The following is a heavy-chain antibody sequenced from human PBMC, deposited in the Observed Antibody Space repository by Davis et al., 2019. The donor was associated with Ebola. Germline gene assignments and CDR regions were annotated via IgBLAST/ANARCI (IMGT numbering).Heavy chain of an antibody. CDR3: ARATFGYNSGWYADY. CDR1: GYTFTSTV. V-gene: IGHV1-3*01. D-gene: IGHD6-19*01. Sequence: ASVKVSCKASGYTFTSTVIHWVRQAPGQRLEWMGWVHGGNGNTKYSQRFQDRVTITTDTSASTAYLDLSSLRSDDTAVFYCARATFGYNSGWYADYWGQGTLVTVSS. CDR2: VHGGNGNT. J-gene: IGHJ4*02.